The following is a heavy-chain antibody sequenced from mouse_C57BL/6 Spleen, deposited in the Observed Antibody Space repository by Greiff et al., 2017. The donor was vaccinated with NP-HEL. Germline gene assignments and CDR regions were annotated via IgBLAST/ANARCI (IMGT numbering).Heavy chain of an antibody. CDR1: GYTFTSYW. D-gene: IGHD4-1*01. Sequence: QVQLQQPGAELVMPGASVKLSCKASGYTFTSYWMHWVKQRPGQGLEWIGEIDPSDSYTNYNQKFKGKSTLTVDKSSSTAYMQLSSLTSEDSAVYYCARGETGTNFDYWGQGTTLTVSS. V-gene: IGHV1-69*01. CDR2: IDPSDSYT. J-gene: IGHJ2*01. CDR3: ARGETGTNFDY.